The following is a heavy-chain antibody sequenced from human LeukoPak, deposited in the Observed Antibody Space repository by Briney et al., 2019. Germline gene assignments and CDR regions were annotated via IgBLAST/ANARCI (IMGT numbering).Heavy chain of an antibody. CDR1: GFIFSSYG. V-gene: IGHV3-30*03. CDR3: ARADFDY. J-gene: IGHJ4*02. CDR2: ISYDGNNE. Sequence: GGSLRLSCAASGFIFSSYGMHWVRQAPGKGLEWVAVISYDGNNEYYADSVKGRFTISRDNAKNSLYLRMNSLRAEDTAVYYCARADFDYWGQGTLVTVSS.